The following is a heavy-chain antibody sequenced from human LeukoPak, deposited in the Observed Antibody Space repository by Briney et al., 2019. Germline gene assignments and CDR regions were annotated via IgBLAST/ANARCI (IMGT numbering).Heavy chain of an antibody. V-gene: IGHV3-30*18. CDR2: ISYDGSNK. Sequence: GRSLRLSCAASGFTFSSYGMHWVRQAPGKGLEWVAVISYDGSNKYYADSVKGRFTISRDNSKSTLYLQMNSLRAEDTAVYYCAKGYDSSGYYYFDYWGQGTLVTVSS. J-gene: IGHJ4*02. D-gene: IGHD3-22*01. CDR1: GFTFSSYG. CDR3: AKGYDSSGYYYFDY.